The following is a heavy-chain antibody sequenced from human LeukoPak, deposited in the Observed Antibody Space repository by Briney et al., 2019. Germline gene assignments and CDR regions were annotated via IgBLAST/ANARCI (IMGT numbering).Heavy chain of an antibody. J-gene: IGHJ4*02. D-gene: IGHD3-22*01. V-gene: IGHV3-43*01. CDR1: GFVFDDYS. CDR3: ASEGGYKGPFDY. Sequence: GGSLRLSCAASGFVFDDYSMHWVRQTPGKGLEWSSAINWDGSGTYYAESLKGRFTISRDNGDSTLYLQMNNLRTDDTALYYCASEGGYKGPFDYWGRGTLVTVSS. CDR2: INWDGSGT.